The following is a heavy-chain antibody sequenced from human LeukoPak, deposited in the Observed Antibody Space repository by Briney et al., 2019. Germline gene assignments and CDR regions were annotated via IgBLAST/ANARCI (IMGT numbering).Heavy chain of an antibody. CDR2: ISGSGGSGRT. CDR1: GFTFSSSA. CDR3: ASFKAAGTQAFDI. V-gene: IGHV3-23*01. J-gene: IGHJ3*02. Sequence: PGGSLRLSCAASGFTFSSSAMTWVRQAPGKGLEWVSAISGSGGSGRTYYADSVKGRFTISRDNAKNSLYLQMSSLRAEDTAVYYCASFKAAGTQAFDIWGQGTMVTVSS. D-gene: IGHD6-13*01.